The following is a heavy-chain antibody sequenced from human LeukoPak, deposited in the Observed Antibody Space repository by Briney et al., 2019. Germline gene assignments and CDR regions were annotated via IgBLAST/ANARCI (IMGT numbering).Heavy chain of an antibody. V-gene: IGHV4-59*01. CDR2: IYYSEST. CDR3: ARGPHHGLDY. Sequence: SETLSLTCTVSGGSISSYYLSWIRQPPGKGLEWIGYIYYSESTNYNPSLKSRVTISVDTSKNQFSLKLSSVTAADTAVYYCARGPHHGLDYWGQGTLVTVSS. CDR1: GGSISSYY. J-gene: IGHJ4*02.